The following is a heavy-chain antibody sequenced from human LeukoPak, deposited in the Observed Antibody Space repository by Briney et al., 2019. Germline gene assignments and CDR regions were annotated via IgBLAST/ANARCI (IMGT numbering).Heavy chain of an antibody. Sequence: ASVKVSCKASGYTFTDYYMHWVRQAPGQGLEWMGWINPNSGGTNYAQKFQGRVTMTRDTSISTAYMELSRLRSDDTAVYYCARADILTGYPADVWGKGTTVTVSS. CDR2: INPNSGGT. D-gene: IGHD3-9*01. V-gene: IGHV1-2*02. CDR1: GYTFTDYY. CDR3: ARADILTGYPADV. J-gene: IGHJ6*04.